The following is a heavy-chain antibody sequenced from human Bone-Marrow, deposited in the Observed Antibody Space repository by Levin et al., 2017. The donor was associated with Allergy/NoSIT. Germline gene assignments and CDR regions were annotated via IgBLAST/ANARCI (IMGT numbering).Heavy chain of an antibody. Sequence: GESLKISCKASGYTFTSYDINWVRQATGQGLEWMGWMNPNSGNTGYAQKFQGRVTMTRNTSISTAYMELSSLRSEDTAVYYCARVGGTTVNYWGQGTLVTVSS. CDR1: GYTFTSYD. V-gene: IGHV1-8*01. D-gene: IGHD4-17*01. J-gene: IGHJ4*02. CDR3: ARVGGTTVNY. CDR2: MNPNSGNT.